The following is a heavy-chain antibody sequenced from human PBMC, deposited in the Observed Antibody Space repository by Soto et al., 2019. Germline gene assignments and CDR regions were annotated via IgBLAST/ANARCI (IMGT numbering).Heavy chain of an antibody. CDR2: IYYSGST. Sequence: SDTLSLTCTFSVVSISSSSYYCGWIRQPPWKGLEWIGSIYYSGSTYYNPSLKSRVTISVDTSKNQFSLKLSSVTAADTAVYYCARRSITIFGVVMKEYYFEYWGQGTLCTVSS. D-gene: IGHD3-3*01. CDR1: VVSISSSSYY. V-gene: IGHV4-39*01. CDR3: ARRSITIFGVVMKEYYFEY. J-gene: IGHJ4*02.